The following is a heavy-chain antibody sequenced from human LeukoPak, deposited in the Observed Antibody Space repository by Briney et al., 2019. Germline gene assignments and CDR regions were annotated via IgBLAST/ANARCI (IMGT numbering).Heavy chain of an antibody. Sequence: PGGSLRLSCVASGFTFSTNAMNWVRQAPGKGLEWVSGISVSGGTTFYADSVKGRFTISRDNSKNTLYLQMNSLRAEDTAVYYCANNFWGQGTLVTVSS. CDR3: ANNF. J-gene: IGHJ4*02. CDR2: ISVSGGTT. V-gene: IGHV3-23*01. CDR1: GFTFSTNA.